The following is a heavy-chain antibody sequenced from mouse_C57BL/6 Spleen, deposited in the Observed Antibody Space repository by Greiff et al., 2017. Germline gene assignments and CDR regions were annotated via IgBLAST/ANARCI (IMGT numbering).Heavy chain of an antibody. D-gene: IGHD1-1*01. CDR3: ARITTVNYFDY. V-gene: IGHV14-1*01. CDR2: IDPEDGDT. Sequence: VQLQQSGAELVRPGASVKLSCTASGFNIKDYYMHWVKQRPEQGLEWIGGIDPEDGDTEYAPKFQGKATMTADTSSNTAYLQISSLTSEDTAVYYCARITTVNYFDYWGQGTTLTVSS. CDR1: GFNIKDYY. J-gene: IGHJ2*01.